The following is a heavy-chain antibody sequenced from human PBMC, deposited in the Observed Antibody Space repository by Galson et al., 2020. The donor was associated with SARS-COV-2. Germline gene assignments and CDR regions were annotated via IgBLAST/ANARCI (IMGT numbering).Heavy chain of an antibody. CDR1: GYTFTSYG. D-gene: IGHD1-1*01. CDR3: ARRWTGTTVMTERYYNYGMDV. V-gene: IGHV1-18*01. CDR2: ISAYNGNT. Sequence: ASVKVSCKASGYTFTSYGISWVRQAPGQGLEWMGWISAYNGNTNYAQKLQGRVTMTTDTSTSTAYMELRSLRSDDTAVYYCARRWTGTTVMTERYYNYGMDVWGQGTTVTVSS. J-gene: IGHJ6*02.